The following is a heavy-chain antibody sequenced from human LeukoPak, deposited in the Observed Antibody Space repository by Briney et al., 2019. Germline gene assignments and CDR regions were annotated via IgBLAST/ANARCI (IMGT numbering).Heavy chain of an antibody. CDR3: ARDMVPASYYYYGMDV. J-gene: IGHJ6*02. D-gene: IGHD3-10*01. CDR2: ISAYNGNT. V-gene: IGHV1-18*01. CDR1: GYTFTSYG. Sequence: ASVKVSCKASGYTFTSYGISWVRQAPGQGLGWMGWISAYNGNTNYAQKLQGRVTMTTDTSTSTAYMELRSLRFDDTAVYYCARDMVPASYYYYGMDVWGQGTTVTVSS.